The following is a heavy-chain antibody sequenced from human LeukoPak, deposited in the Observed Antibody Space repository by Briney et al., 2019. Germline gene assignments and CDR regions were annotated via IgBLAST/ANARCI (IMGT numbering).Heavy chain of an antibody. CDR2: ISSSSSYI. V-gene: IGHV3-21*01. J-gene: IGHJ3*02. CDR3: ARDVNDAFDI. CDR1: GFTFSSYS. Sequence: GGSLRLSCAASGFTFSSYSMNWVRQAPGKGLEWVSSISSSSSYIYYAGSVKGRFTISRDNAKNSLYLQMNSLRAEDTAVYYCARDVNDAFDIWGQGTMVTVSS.